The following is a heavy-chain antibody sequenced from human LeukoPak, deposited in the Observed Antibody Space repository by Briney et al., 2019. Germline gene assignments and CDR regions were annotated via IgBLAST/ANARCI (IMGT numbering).Heavy chain of an antibody. J-gene: IGHJ4*02. CDR3: ARGTLGFPPDY. Sequence: SETLSLTCTVSGGSISSYYWSWIRQPPGKGLEWIGYIYYSGSTNYNPSLKSRVTISVDTPENQFSLKLSSVTAADTAVYYCARGTLGFPPDYWGQGTLVTVSS. CDR2: IYYSGST. V-gene: IGHV4-59*01. CDR1: GGSISSYY.